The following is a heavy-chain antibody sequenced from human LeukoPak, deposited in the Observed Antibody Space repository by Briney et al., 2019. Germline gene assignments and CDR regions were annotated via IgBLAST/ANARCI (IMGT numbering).Heavy chain of an antibody. CDR3: ARTAARRFDY. CDR1: GYTFTSYY. D-gene: IGHD6-6*01. J-gene: IGHJ4*02. CDR2: INPSGGST. V-gene: IGHV1-46*01. Sequence: ASVKVSCKASGYTFTSYYMHWVRQAPGQGLEWMGIINPSGGSTSYAQKFQGRVTLTRDTSTSTVYMELSSLRSDDTAVYYCARTAARRFDYWGQGILVTVSS.